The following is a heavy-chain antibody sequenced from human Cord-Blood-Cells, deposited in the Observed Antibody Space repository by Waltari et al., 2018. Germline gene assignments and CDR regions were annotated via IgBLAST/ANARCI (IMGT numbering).Heavy chain of an antibody. Sequence: QVQLVQSGAEVKKPGSSVKDSCKASGGTVSSYAISWVRQATGQGLEWMGGISPIFGTANYAQKFQGRVTITADESTSTAYMELSSLRSEDTAVYYCARTYYDSSGYYYFDYWGQGTLVTVSS. J-gene: IGHJ4*02. CDR3: ARTYYDSSGYYYFDY. V-gene: IGHV1-69*01. CDR2: ISPIFGTA. CDR1: GGTVSSYA. D-gene: IGHD3-22*01.